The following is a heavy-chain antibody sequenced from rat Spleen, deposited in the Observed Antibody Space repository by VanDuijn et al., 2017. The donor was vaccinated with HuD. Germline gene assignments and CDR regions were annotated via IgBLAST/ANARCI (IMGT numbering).Heavy chain of an antibody. D-gene: IGHD5-1*01. Sequence: EVQLVESGGGLVQPGRSLKLSCAASGLTFSDYDMAWVRQAPTQGLEWVASISPSGGSTYYRDSVKGRFTVSRNNAKSTLYLQMDSLRSEDTATYYCARGTGSRNWFAYWGQGTLVTVSS. V-gene: IGHV5-25*01. CDR1: GLTFSDYD. J-gene: IGHJ3*01. CDR2: ISPSGGST. CDR3: ARGTGSRNWFAY.